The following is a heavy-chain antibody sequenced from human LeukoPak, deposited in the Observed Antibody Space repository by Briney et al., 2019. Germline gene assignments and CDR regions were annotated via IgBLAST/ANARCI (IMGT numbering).Heavy chain of an antibody. V-gene: IGHV3-23*01. CDR1: GFTFSSYA. CDR3: ARGSTIAAAFYYYGMDV. Sequence: GGSLRLSCAASGFTFSSYAMSWVRQAPGKGLEWVSAISGSGSTIYYADSVKGRFTISRDTAKNSLYLQMNSLRAEDTAVYYCARGSTIAAAFYYYGMDVWGQGTTVTVSS. CDR2: ISGSGSTI. J-gene: IGHJ6*02. D-gene: IGHD6-13*01.